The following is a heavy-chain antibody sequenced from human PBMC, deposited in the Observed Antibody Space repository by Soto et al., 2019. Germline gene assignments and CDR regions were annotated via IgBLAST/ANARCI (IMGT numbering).Heavy chain of an antibody. V-gene: IGHV1-8*01. CDR2: MNPNSGNT. J-gene: IGHJ4*02. CDR1: GYTFTSYD. CDR3: ARGPRVAGTSYYFDY. Sequence: QVQLVQSGAEVKKPGASVKVSCKASGYTFTSYDINWVRQATGQGLEWMGWMNPNSGNTGYAQKFQGRVTMTRNTSISTAYRELSSKRSEDAAVYCCARGPRVAGTSYYFDYWGKGTLVNVSS. D-gene: IGHD6-19*01.